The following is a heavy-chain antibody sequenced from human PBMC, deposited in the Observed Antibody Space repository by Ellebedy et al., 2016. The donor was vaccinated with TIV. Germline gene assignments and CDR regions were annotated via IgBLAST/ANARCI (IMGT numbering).Heavy chain of an antibody. CDR3: SAGSKEYWFDP. CDR2: ISRDSSDL. CDR1: GFSFSSYI. V-gene: IGHV3-21*05. D-gene: IGHD3-10*01. Sequence: GESLKISCAASGFSFSSYIMNWVRQAPGEAPAWVSYISRDSSDLYYADSGKGRFNISRDNAKNLLYLQMNSLGFEDTAVYYFSAGSKEYWFDPWGQGTLVTVSS. J-gene: IGHJ5*02.